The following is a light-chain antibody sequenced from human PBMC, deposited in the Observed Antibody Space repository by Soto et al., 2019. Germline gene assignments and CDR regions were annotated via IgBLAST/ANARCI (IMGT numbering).Light chain of an antibody. CDR3: QQSYSVPYV. V-gene: IGKV1-39*01. CDR1: QTISNS. Sequence: IQLTQSPSSLSASVGDRVTITCRASQTISNSLNWYQQKPGKAPNLLIYDAIGSQDGVPSRFRGGGSGTEFTLTISGLQPEDFATYYCQQSYSVPYVFGQGTLLDIK. J-gene: IGKJ2*01. CDR2: DAI.